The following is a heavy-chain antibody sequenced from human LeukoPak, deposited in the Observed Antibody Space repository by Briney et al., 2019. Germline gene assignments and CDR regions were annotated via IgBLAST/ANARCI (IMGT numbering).Heavy chain of an antibody. D-gene: IGHD3-22*01. CDR1: GYTFTGYY. CDR3: ARGGTMIVVAPVEYNWFDP. Sequence: ASVKVSCKASGYTFTGYYMHWVRQAPGQGLEWMGWINPNSGGTNYAQKFQGRVTMTRDTSISTAYMELSRLRSDDTAVYYCARGGTMIVVAPVEYNWFDPWGQGTLVTVSS. J-gene: IGHJ5*02. CDR2: INPNSGGT. V-gene: IGHV1-2*02.